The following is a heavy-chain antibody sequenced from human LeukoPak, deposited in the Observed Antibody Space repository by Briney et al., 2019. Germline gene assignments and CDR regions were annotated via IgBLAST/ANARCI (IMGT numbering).Heavy chain of an antibody. CDR2: ISAYNGNT. J-gene: IGHJ6*03. D-gene: IGHD2-2*01. Sequence: ASVKVSCKASGYTFTSYGISWVRQAPGQGLEWMGWISAYNGNTNYAQKLQGRVTITADESTSTAYMELSSLRSEDTAVYYCSVPAAPQDCCYYYLDVWGKGPTVTVSS. CDR3: SVPAAPQDCCYYYLDV. V-gene: IGHV1-18*01. CDR1: GYTFTSYG.